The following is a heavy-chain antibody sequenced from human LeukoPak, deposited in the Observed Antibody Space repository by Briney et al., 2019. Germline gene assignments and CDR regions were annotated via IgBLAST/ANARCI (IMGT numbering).Heavy chain of an antibody. V-gene: IGHV1-3*01. CDR2: INAGNGNT. CDR1: GYTFTSYA. J-gene: IGHJ3*02. Sequence: ASVKVSCKASGYTFTSYAMHWVRQAPGQGLEWMGWINAGNGNTKYSQKFQGRVTITRDTSASTAYMELSSLRSEDTAVYYCARPLRADAFDIWGQGTMVTVSS. D-gene: IGHD5-12*01. CDR3: ARPLRADAFDI.